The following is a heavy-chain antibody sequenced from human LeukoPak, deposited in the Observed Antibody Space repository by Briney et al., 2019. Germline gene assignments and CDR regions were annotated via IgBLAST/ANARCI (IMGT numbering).Heavy chain of an antibody. CDR3: ARHYYGSGTYYHFDS. V-gene: IGHV4-34*01. CDR2: INHSGST. Sequence: SETLSLTCAVYGGSFSGYYWSWIRQPPGKGLEWIGEINHSGSTNYNPSLKSRVTISVDTSKNQFSLKLSSVTAADTAVYYCARHYYGSGTYYHFDSWGQGTLVTVSS. J-gene: IGHJ4*02. CDR1: GGSFSGYY. D-gene: IGHD3-10*01.